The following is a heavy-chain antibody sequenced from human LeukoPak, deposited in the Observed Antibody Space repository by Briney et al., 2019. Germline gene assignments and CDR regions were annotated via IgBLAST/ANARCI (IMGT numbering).Heavy chain of an antibody. D-gene: IGHD6-19*01. V-gene: IGHV3-33*08. CDR1: GFTFSSYA. J-gene: IGHJ4*02. CDR2: IWYDGSNK. CDR3: ARDDVAVTGALDF. Sequence: GGSLRLSCAASGFTFSSYAMHWVRQAPGKGLEWVAVIWYDGSNKYYADSVKGRFTISRDNSKNTLYLQMNSLRAEDTAVYYCARDDVAVTGALDFWGQGTLVTVSS.